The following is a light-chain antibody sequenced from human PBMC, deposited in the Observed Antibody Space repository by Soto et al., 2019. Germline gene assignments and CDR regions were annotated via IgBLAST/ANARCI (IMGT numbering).Light chain of an antibody. CDR3: QQYNSWPPLT. Sequence: EIVMTQSTDTLSVSPGERATLSCRASQSVSSNLAWYQQKPGQAPRLLIYGASTRATGIPARFSGSGAGTEFTLTISSLQSEDFAVYYCQQYNSWPPLTFGGGTKVEIK. CDR1: QSVSSN. V-gene: IGKV3D-15*01. CDR2: GAS. J-gene: IGKJ4*01.